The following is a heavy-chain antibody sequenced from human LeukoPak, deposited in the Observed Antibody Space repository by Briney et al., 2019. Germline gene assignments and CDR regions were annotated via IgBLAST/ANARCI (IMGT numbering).Heavy chain of an antibody. CDR3: ARGQYYDILTGNNWFDP. J-gene: IGHJ5*02. V-gene: IGHV1-46*01. Sequence: ASVKVSCKASGYTFTSYYMHWVRQAPGQGLEWMGIINPSGGSTSYAQKFQGGVTMTRDTSTSTVYMELSSLRSEDTAVYYCARGQYYDILTGNNWFDPWGQGTLVTVSS. D-gene: IGHD3-9*01. CDR2: INPSGGST. CDR1: GYTFTSYY.